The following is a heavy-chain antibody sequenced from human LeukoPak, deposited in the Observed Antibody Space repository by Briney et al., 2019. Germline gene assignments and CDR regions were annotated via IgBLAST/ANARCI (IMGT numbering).Heavy chain of an antibody. D-gene: IGHD2-15*01. CDR2: IIPIFGTA. CDR1: GYTFTSYA. V-gene: IGHV1-69*13. Sequence: SVKVSCKASGYTFTSYAMNWVRRAPGQGLEWMGGIIPIFGTANYAQKFQGRVTISADESTSTAYMELSSLRSEDTAVYYCAVTERYCSAGSCYSGFDYWGQGTLVTVSS. J-gene: IGHJ4*02. CDR3: AVTERYCSAGSCYSGFDY.